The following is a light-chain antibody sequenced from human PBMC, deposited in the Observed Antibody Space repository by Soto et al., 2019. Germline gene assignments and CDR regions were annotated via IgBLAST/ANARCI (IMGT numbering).Light chain of an antibody. CDR3: QQGKSLPLT. CDR2: ATS. Sequence: DIQMTQSPSSVSASVGDRVTITCRASQDISTWLTWYQQKSGQALKLLIHATSNLQSGVPSRFSGSGSGTDFTLTISNLQPEDFATYYCQQGKSLPLTFGQGTRLEIK. J-gene: IGKJ5*01. CDR1: QDISTW. V-gene: IGKV1D-12*01.